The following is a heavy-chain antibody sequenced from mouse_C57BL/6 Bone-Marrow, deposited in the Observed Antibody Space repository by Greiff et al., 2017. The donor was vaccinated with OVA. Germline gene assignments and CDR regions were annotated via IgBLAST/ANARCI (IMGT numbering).Heavy chain of an antibody. CDR1: GYTFTSYG. V-gene: IGHV1-81*01. CDR3: ANYYYGSSWFAY. D-gene: IGHD1-1*01. CDR2: IYPRSGNT. Sequence: VKLMESGAELARPGASVKLSCKASGYTFTSYGISWVKQRTGQGLEWIGEIYPRSGNTYYNEKFKGKATLTADKSSSTAYMALRSLTSEDSAVYFCANYYYGSSWFAYWGQGTLVTVSA. J-gene: IGHJ3*01.